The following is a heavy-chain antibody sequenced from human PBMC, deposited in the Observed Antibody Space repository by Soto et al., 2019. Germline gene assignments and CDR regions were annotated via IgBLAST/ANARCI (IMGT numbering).Heavy chain of an antibody. Sequence: SETLSLTCTVSGGSISSGDYYWSWIRQPPGKGLEWIGYIYYSGSTYYNPSLKSRVTISVDTSKNQFSLKLSSVTAADTAVYYCARREKGSDYYDSSGYSGFGAFDIWGQGTMVTVSS. V-gene: IGHV4-30-4*01. D-gene: IGHD3-22*01. CDR1: GGSISSGDYY. CDR2: IYYSGST. CDR3: ARREKGSDYYDSSGYSGFGAFDI. J-gene: IGHJ3*02.